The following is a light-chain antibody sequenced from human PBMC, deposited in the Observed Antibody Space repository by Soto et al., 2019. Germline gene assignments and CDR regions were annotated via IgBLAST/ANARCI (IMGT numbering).Light chain of an antibody. CDR3: QQYENVPT. V-gene: IGKV1-33*01. Sequence: IPLTQSPSSLSASIGDSVTITCQASQDISTSLNWYHRRPGKAPKLLITDASTLQTGVPPRFRGSGAGTDFSFTISRLQPEDFGEYYCQQYENVPTFGQGTKVDIK. CDR2: DAS. J-gene: IGKJ2*01. CDR1: QDISTS.